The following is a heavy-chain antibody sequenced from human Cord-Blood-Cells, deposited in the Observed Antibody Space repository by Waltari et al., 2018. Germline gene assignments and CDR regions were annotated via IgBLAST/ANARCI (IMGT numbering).Heavy chain of an antibody. Sequence: QVQLVQSGAEVKKPGSSVKVSCKASGGTFSSYAISWVRQAPGQGLAGMGGIIPIFGTANDAQKSKGRVTITADESTSTAYMELSSLRSEDTAVYYCAREGGVRGVPYYFDYWGQGTLVTVSS. CDR3: AREGGVRGVPYYFDY. V-gene: IGHV1-69*01. J-gene: IGHJ4*02. CDR2: IIPIFGTA. CDR1: GGTFSSYA. D-gene: IGHD3-10*01.